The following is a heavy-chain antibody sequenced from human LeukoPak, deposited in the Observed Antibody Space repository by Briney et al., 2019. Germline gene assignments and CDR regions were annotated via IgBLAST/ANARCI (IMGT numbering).Heavy chain of an antibody. D-gene: IGHD6-19*01. CDR1: GFTFSRYG. Sequence: PGRSLRLSCAASGFTFSRYGMHWVRQAPGKGLQWVAVISYDGSDKYYADSVTGRFTISRDNSKNTLYLQMNSLRPEDTAVYYCAKGDYSSGLDVFDIWGQGTMVTGSS. CDR2: ISYDGSDK. V-gene: IGHV3-30*18. CDR3: AKGDYSSGLDVFDI. J-gene: IGHJ3*02.